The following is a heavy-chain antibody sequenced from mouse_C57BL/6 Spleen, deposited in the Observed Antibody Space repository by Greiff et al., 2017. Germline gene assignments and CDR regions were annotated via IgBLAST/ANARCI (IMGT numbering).Heavy chain of an antibody. D-gene: IGHD1-1*01. CDR3: ARQGYYGSSYVYYFDY. Sequence: DVKLQESGGDLVKPGGSLKLSCAASGFTFSSYGMSWVRQTPDKRLEWVATISSGGSYTYYPDSVKGRFTISRDNAKNTLYLQMSSLKSEDTAMYYCARQGYYGSSYVYYFDYWGQGTTLTVSS. CDR2: ISSGGSYT. V-gene: IGHV5-6*02. CDR1: GFTFSSYG. J-gene: IGHJ2*01.